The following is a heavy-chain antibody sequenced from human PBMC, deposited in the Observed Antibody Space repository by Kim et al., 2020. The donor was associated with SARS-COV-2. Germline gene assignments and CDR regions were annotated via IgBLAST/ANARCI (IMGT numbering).Heavy chain of an antibody. V-gene: IGHV1-8*01. CDR1: GYTFTSYD. Sequence: ASVKVSCKASGYTFTSYDINWVRQATGQGLEWMGWMNPISGNTGYAQKFQGRVTMTRNTSISTAYMELSSLRSEDTAVYYCARGTRSITMVQGVSYYYYGMDIWGQRTTVTVSS. CDR3: ARGTRSITMVQGVSYYYYGMDI. CDR2: MNPISGNT. J-gene: IGHJ6*02. D-gene: IGHD3-10*01.